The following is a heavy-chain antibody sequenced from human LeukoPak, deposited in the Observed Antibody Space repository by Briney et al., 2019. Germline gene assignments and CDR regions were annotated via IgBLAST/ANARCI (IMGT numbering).Heavy chain of an antibody. J-gene: IGHJ3*02. CDR1: GGSISRSSYY. D-gene: IGHD6-13*01. Sequence: PSETLSLTCTVSGGSISRSSYYWGWIRQHPGKGLEWIGSIYYSGSTYYNPSLKSRVTISVDTSKNQFSLKLRSVTAADTAVYYCARRLRQYSSSWYGRGAFDIWGQGTMVTVSS. CDR3: ARRLRQYSSSWYGRGAFDI. CDR2: IYYSGST. V-gene: IGHV4-39*01.